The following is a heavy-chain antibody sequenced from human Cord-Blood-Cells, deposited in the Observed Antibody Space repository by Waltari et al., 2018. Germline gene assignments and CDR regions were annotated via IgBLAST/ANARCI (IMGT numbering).Heavy chain of an antibody. D-gene: IGHD6-13*01. Sequence: QVQLQQWGAGLLKPSETLSLTCAVYGGSFSGYHWSWIRQPPGKGLEWIGEINHSGSTNYNPSLKSRVTISVDTSKNQFSLKLSSVTAADTAVYYCARSSSSDAFDIWGQGTMVTVSS. J-gene: IGHJ3*02. CDR1: GGSFSGYH. V-gene: IGHV4-34*01. CDR2: INHSGST. CDR3: ARSSSSDAFDI.